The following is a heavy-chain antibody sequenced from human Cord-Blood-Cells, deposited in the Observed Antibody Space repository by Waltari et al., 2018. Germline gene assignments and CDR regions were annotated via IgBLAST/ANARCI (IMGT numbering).Heavy chain of an antibody. CDR3: AKATRIREAFDI. D-gene: IGHD3-22*01. V-gene: IGHV3-23*01. Sequence: EVQLLESGGGLVQPGGSLRLSCAASGFTFSSYAMSWVRQAPGQGLEWVSAISGSGGSTYYADSVKGRFTISRDNSKNTLYLQMNSLRAEDTAVYYCAKATRIREAFDIWGQGTMVTVSS. CDR1: GFTFSSYA. J-gene: IGHJ3*02. CDR2: ISGSGGST.